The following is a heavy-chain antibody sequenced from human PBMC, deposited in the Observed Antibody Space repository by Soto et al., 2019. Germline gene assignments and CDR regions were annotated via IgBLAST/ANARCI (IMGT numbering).Heavy chain of an antibody. Sequence: ASVKVSCKASGGTFSSYAISWVRQAPGQGLEWMGGIIPIFGTANYAQKFQGRVTITADESTSTAYMELSSLRSEDTAVYYCARDLEVYDSSGYYPWYYYYGMDVWG. D-gene: IGHD3-22*01. CDR3: ARDLEVYDSSGYYPWYYYYGMDV. CDR1: GGTFSSYA. CDR2: IIPIFGTA. V-gene: IGHV1-69*13. J-gene: IGHJ6*02.